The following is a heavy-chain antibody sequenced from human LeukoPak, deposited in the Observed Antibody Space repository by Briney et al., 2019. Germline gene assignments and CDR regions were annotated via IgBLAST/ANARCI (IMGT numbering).Heavy chain of an antibody. CDR3: ARDNCSGGSCYSAAMDV. Sequence: ASVKVSCKASGYTFTSYYMHWVRQAPGQGLEWMGIINPSGGSTSYAQKFQGRVTMTRDTSTSTVYMELSRLRSDDTAVYYCARDNCSGGSCYSAAMDVWGQGTTVTVSS. J-gene: IGHJ6*02. V-gene: IGHV1-46*01. CDR1: GYTFTSYY. D-gene: IGHD2-15*01. CDR2: INPSGGST.